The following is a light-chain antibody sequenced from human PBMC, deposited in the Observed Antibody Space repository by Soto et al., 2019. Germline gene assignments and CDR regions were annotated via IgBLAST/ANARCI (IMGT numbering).Light chain of an antibody. Sequence: QSALTQPASVSGSPGQSITISCTGSNSDVGGYNYVSWYQQYPGKAPKVIIFEVTNRPSGVSNRFSGSKSGNTASLTISGLQAEDEADYYCSSYTTYSTLVFGGGTKLTVL. J-gene: IGLJ3*02. CDR3: SSYTTYSTLV. V-gene: IGLV2-14*01. CDR2: EVT. CDR1: NSDVGGYNY.